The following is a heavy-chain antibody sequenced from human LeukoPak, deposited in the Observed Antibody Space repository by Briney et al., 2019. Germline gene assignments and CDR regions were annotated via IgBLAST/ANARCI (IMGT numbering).Heavy chain of an antibody. V-gene: IGHV5-51*01. J-gene: IGHJ3*02. CDR1: GYSFTSYW. D-gene: IGHD2-2*02. CDR3: ARAERYCSSTSCYNSAFDI. CDR2: IYPGDSDT. Sequence: GESLKISCKGSGYSFTSYWIGCVRQMPGKALEWMGIIYPGDSDTRYSPSFQGQVTISADKSISTAYLQWSSLKASDTAMYYCARAERYCSSTSCYNSAFDIWGQGTMVTVSS.